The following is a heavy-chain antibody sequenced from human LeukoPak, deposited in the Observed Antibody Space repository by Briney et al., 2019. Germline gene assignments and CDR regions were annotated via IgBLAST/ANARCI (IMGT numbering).Heavy chain of an antibody. CDR3: ASADASAPFYYHI. Sequence: ASVKVTCKASGYTFTGNYMHWVRQAPGQGLEWVGWINPNSGGTNYAQKFQGRFTMTSDTYISAAYLEQSGLRSDDAAVYYWASADASAPFYYHIWGQGTRVTVSS. D-gene: IGHD3-22*01. CDR1: GYTFTGNY. CDR2: INPNSGGT. V-gene: IGHV1-2*02. J-gene: IGHJ4*02.